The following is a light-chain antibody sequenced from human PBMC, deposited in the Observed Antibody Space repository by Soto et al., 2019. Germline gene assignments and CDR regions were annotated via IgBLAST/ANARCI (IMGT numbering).Light chain of an antibody. CDR3: QQYETYPYT. V-gene: IGKV1-5*03. CDR1: QSLSGG. CDR2: ASS. J-gene: IGKJ2*01. Sequence: DIQMTQSPSTLSASVGERVTITCRASQSLSGGLAWYQQKPGKAPKLLIFASSVLESGVPSRFGGGGSGTEYTLTISSLQPDDFATYSCQQYETYPYTFGQGTKLEI.